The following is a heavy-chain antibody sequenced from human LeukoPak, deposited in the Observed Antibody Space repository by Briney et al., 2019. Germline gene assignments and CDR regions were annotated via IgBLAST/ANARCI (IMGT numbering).Heavy chain of an antibody. D-gene: IGHD2-21*01. J-gene: IGHJ4*02. CDR2: IKQDGSEK. Sequence: GGSLRLSCAASGFTFSSYWMSWVRQAPGKGLEGVANIKQDGSEKYYVDSVKGRFAISRDNAKNSLYLQLNSLRAEDTAVYYCVRTGVLWWGRRVCYFDYWGQGTLVTVSS. V-gene: IGHV3-7*01. CDR1: GFTFSSYW. CDR3: VRTGVLWWGRRVCYFDY.